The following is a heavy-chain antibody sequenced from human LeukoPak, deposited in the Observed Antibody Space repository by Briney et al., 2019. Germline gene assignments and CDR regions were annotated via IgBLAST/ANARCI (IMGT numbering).Heavy chain of an antibody. J-gene: IGHJ4*02. CDR1: GFTFSNYA. D-gene: IGHD3-22*01. CDR3: ARRAGDYSHPYDY. V-gene: IGHV3-53*01. CDR2: IYTTGNT. Sequence: GGSLRLSCAASGFTFSNYAMSWVRQAPGKGLEWVSFIYTTGNTHNSDSVKGRFTISRDGSKNTLYLQMNSLRAEDTAVYYCARRAGDYSHPYDYWGQGTLVTVSS.